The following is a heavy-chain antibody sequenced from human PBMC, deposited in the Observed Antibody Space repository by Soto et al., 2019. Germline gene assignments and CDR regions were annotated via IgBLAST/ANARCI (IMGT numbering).Heavy chain of an antibody. Sequence: QMQLVQSAPEVKKPGTSVRVSCEASGFDFGSFGIQFLRQTRGRGLEWIGWIVVASGRTNYARQFQGRVAFSRDMSSTTAYMDLYDLKSDDTAVYFCSADHPHTAIGWPVWGQGTTVTVSS. CDR2: IVVASGRT. J-gene: IGHJ6*02. V-gene: IGHV1-58*02. CDR1: GFDFGSFG. CDR3: SADHPHTAIGWPV.